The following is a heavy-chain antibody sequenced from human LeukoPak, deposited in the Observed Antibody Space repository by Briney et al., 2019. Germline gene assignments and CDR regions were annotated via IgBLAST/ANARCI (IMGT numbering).Heavy chain of an antibody. Sequence: GGSLRLSCAASGFTFSNYAMSWVRQAPGKGLEWVSGISGSGGSTYYADSVKGRFTISRDNSKNTLYLQMNSLRAEDTAVYYCARDNYYDSSGYYYSLDYWGQGTLVTVSS. J-gene: IGHJ4*02. CDR3: ARDNYYDSSGYYYSLDY. CDR1: GFTFSNYA. D-gene: IGHD3-22*01. CDR2: ISGSGGST. V-gene: IGHV3-23*01.